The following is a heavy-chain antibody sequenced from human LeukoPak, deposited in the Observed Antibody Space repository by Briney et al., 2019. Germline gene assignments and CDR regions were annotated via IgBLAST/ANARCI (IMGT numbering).Heavy chain of an antibody. V-gene: IGHV3-48*03. D-gene: IGHD1-26*01. J-gene: IGHJ3*02. Sequence: PGGSLRLSCAASGFTFSSYEMNWVRQAPGKGLEWVSYISSSGSTIYYADSVKGRFTISRDNAKNSLYLQMTSLRAEDTAVYYCARDLIRWELHPGAFDIWGQGTMVTVSS. CDR2: ISSSGSTI. CDR1: GFTFSSYE. CDR3: ARDLIRWELHPGAFDI.